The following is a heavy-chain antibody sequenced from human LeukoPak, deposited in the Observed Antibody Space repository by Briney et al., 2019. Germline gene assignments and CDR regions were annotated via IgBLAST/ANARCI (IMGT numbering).Heavy chain of an antibody. J-gene: IGHJ4*02. CDR2: ISGSGGST. CDR1: GFTFRNFW. D-gene: IGHD6-13*01. Sequence: GGSLRLSCTASGFTFRNFWMTWVRQAPWKGLEWVSAISGSGGSTYYADSVEGRFTISRDNSKNTLYLQMNSLRAEDTAVYYCVGEERQSNSLGPFDYWGQGTLVTVSS. V-gene: IGHV3-23*01. CDR3: VGEERQSNSLGPFDY.